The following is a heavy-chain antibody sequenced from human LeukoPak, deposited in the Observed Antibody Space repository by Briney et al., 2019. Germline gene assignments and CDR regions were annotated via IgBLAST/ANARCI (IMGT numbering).Heavy chain of an antibody. V-gene: IGHV3-13*01. J-gene: IGHJ4*02. CDR2: IGTAGEI. CDR3: AKLSVWDGSGSYDY. Sequence: GGSLRLSCAASGFTFRSYDMHWVRQATGKGLEWVSGIGTAGEIYYPDSVKGRFTISRDSSKNTLYLQMNSLRAEDSAIYYCAKLSVWDGSGSYDYWGQGTLVTVSS. D-gene: IGHD3-10*01. CDR1: GFTFRSYD.